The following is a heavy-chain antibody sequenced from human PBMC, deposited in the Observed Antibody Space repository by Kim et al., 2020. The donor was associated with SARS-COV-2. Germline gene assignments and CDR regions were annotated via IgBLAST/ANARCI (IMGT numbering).Heavy chain of an antibody. CDR2: IKQDGSEK. V-gene: IGHV3-7*03. Sequence: GGSLRLSCAASGFTFSSYWMSWVRQAPGKGLEWVANIKQDGSEKYYVDSVKGRFTISRDNAKNSLYLQMNSLRAEDTAVYYCARDTRPGYSSPVDYWGQGTLVTVSS. D-gene: IGHD6-13*01. CDR3: ARDTRPGYSSPVDY. J-gene: IGHJ4*02. CDR1: GFTFSSYW.